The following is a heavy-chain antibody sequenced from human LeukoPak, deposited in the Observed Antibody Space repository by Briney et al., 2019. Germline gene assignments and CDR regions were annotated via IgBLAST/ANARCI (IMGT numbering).Heavy chain of an antibody. CDR3: ARGCGCSSTSCYYFDY. V-gene: IGHV4-4*07. D-gene: IGHD2-2*01. CDR2: IYTSGST. J-gene: IGHJ4*02. CDR1: GGSISSYY. Sequence: SETLSLTCTVSGGSISSYYWSWIRQPAGKGLEWIGRIYTSGSTNYNPSLKSRVTMSVDTSKNQFSLKLSSVTAADTAVYYCARGCGCSSTSCYYFDYWGQGTLVTVSS.